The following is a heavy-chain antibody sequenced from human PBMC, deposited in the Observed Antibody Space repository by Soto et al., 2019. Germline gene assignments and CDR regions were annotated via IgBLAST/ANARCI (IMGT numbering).Heavy chain of an antibody. D-gene: IGHD5-12*01. CDR1: GGSISSYY. V-gene: IGHV4-59*01. Sequence: ETLSLTCTVSGGSISSYYWSWIRQPPGKGLEWIGYIYYSGSTNYNPSLKSRVTISVDTSKNQFSLKLSSVTAADTAVYYCARAYGGYAEYWGRGSLVIGSS. CDR3: ARAYGGYAEY. J-gene: IGHJ4*02. CDR2: IYYSGST.